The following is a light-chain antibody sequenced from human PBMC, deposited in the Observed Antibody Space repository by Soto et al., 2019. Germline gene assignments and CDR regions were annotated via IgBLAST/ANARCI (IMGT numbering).Light chain of an antibody. CDR2: GAS. CDR3: QQYGSSVSYT. J-gene: IGKJ2*01. V-gene: IGKV3-20*01. Sequence: VLTQSPGTLSLSPGERATLSCRASQTVNSNYLAWYQQKPGQAPRLLIYGASSRATGIPDRFSGSGSGTDFTLTISRLEPEDFAVYYCQQYGSSVSYTFGQGTKLELK. CDR1: QTVNSNY.